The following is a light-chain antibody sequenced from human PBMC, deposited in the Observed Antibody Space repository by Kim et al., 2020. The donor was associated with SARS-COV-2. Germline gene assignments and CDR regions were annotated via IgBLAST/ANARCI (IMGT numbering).Light chain of an antibody. Sequence: PGKTAMITYGGHTLAAFSVKWYQQKADQAPMVGISRGTDRPTGIPVRFSGYTAGNKATLTISRVDAVDEADYYCQVWNSGVVFGGGTNLIVL. CDR2: RGT. CDR3: QVWNSGVV. V-gene: IGLV3-21*04. CDR1: TLAAFS. J-gene: IGLJ2*01.